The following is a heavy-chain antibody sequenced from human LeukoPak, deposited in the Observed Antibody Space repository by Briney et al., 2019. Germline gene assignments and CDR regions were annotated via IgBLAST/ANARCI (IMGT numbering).Heavy chain of an antibody. J-gene: IGHJ5*02. V-gene: IGHV3-30*02. CDR3: AKRELDPYSDWFDP. CDR1: GFTFSSYG. Sequence: GGSLRLSCAASGFTFSSYGMHWVRQAPGKGLEWVAFIRYDGSNKYYADSVKGRFTISRDNSKNTLYLQMNSLRAEDTAVYYCAKRELDPYSDWFDPWGQGTLVTVSS. CDR2: IRYDGSNK. D-gene: IGHD1-7*01.